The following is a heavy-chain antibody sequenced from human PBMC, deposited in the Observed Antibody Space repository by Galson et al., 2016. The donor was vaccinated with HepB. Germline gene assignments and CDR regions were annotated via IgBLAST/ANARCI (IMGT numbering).Heavy chain of an antibody. Sequence: EPLSLTCAVSGGSISSSNWWSWVRQPPGKGLEWIGEIYHSGSSNYNPSLKSRVTISVDKSKNQVSLKLNSVTAADTAVYYCARGVAAAGHFDYWGQGTLVTVSS. D-gene: IGHD6-13*01. V-gene: IGHV4-4*02. CDR3: ARGVAAAGHFDY. CDR2: IYHSGSS. J-gene: IGHJ4*02. CDR1: GGSISSSNW.